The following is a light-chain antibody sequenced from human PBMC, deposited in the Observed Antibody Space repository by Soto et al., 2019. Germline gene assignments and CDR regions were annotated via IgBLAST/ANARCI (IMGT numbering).Light chain of an antibody. CDR1: SSDVGGYNY. V-gene: IGLV2-14*01. J-gene: IGLJ1*01. Sequence: QSVLTQPASVSGSPGQSITISCTGTSSDVGGYNYVSWYQQHPGKAPKLMIYDVSNRPSGVSNRFSGSKPGNTASLTISGLQAEDEADYYCSSYTSSSTSAFGTGXKVTGL. CDR2: DVS. CDR3: SSYTSSSTSA.